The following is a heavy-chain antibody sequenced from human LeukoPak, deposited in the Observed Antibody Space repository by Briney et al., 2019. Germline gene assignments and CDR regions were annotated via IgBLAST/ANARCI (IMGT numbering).Heavy chain of an antibody. J-gene: IGHJ3*02. CDR3: AKCAESYGNDAFDM. CDR1: GVTVSTNY. Sequence: GGSLRLSCAASGVTVSTNYMSWVRQAPGKGLEWVSYIRGGGAGALYADSVKGRFTISRDNSKSTMYLQMNSLRVEDTAVYYCAKCAESYGNDAFDMWGPGTMVTVSS. V-gene: IGHV3-23*01. D-gene: IGHD3-16*01. CDR2: IRGGGAGA.